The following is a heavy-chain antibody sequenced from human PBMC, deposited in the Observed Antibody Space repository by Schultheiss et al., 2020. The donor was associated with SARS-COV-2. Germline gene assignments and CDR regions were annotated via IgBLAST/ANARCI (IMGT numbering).Heavy chain of an antibody. J-gene: IGHJ6*02. Sequence: GGSLRLSCTASGFTFGDHAMHWVRQVPGKGLEWVSSISSSSSYIYYADSVKGRFTISRDNAKNSLYLQMNSLRAEDTAVYYCARGYCSGGSCYSSVDLDVWGQGTTVTVSS. CDR2: ISSSSSYI. D-gene: IGHD2-15*01. CDR3: ARGYCSGGSCYSSVDLDV. CDR1: GFTFGDHA. V-gene: IGHV3-21*01.